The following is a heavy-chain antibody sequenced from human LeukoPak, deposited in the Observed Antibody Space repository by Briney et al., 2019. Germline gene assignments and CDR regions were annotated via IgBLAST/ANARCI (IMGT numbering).Heavy chain of an antibody. CDR3: ATDSPYSSGWYGGWGVYYYGMDV. CDR2: FDPEDGET. J-gene: IGHJ6*02. Sequence: RVASVKVSCKVSGYTLTELSMHWVRQAPGKGLEWMGGFDPEDGETIYAQKFQGRVTMTEDTSTDTAYMELSSLRSEDTAVYYCATDSPYSSGWYGGWGVYYYGMDVWGLGTTVTVSS. D-gene: IGHD6-19*01. V-gene: IGHV1-24*01. CDR1: GYTLTELS.